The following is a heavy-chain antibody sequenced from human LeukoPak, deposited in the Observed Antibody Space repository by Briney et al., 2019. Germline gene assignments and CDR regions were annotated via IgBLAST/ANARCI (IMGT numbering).Heavy chain of an antibody. V-gene: IGHV3-23*01. CDR2: ISGSGGST. D-gene: IGHD2-21*02. Sequence: PGGSLRLSCAASGFTFDDYAIHWVRQAPGKGLEWVSGISGSGGSTYYADSVKGRFTISRDNSKNTLYLQMNSLRAEHTAVYYCAKALEVTAIFDYWGQGTLVTVSS. CDR3: AKALEVTAIFDY. J-gene: IGHJ4*02. CDR1: GFTFDDYA.